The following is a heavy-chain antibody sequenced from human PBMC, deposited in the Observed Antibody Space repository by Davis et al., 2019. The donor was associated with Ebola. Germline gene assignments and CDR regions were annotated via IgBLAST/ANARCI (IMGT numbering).Heavy chain of an antibody. CDR1: GVSFTDHV. CDR3: SDWNR. V-gene: IGHV4-34*01. J-gene: IGHJ4*02. Sequence: SETLSLTCAVYGVSFTDHVWNWIRQSPGKGLEWIGEIDHSGIRTYNPSLESRVTMSVDTSKNHFSLRLKSLTAADTAVVYCSDWNRWGQGTLVTVSS. CDR2: IDHSGIR. D-gene: IGHD1-1*01.